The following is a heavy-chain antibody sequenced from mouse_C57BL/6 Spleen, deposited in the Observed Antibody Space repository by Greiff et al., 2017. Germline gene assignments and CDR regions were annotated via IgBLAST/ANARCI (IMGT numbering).Heavy chain of an antibody. J-gene: IGHJ4*01. CDR3: ARAIYYDYDSYASDY. CDR2: IWSGGST. Sequence: VQVVESGPGLVQPSQSLSITCTASGFSLTSYGVHWVRQSPGKGLEWLGVIWSGGSTDYNAAFISRLSISKDNSKSQVFFKMNSLQADDTAIYYCARAIYYDYDSYASDYWGQGTSVTVSS. CDR1: GFSLTSYG. V-gene: IGHV2-2*01. D-gene: IGHD2-4*01.